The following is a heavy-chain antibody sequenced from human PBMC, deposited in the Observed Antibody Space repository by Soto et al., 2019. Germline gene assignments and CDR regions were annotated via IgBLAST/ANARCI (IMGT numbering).Heavy chain of an antibody. Sequence: QVQLVQSGAEVKKPGSSVKVSCKASGGTFSSYAISWVRQAPGQGLEWMGGIIPIFGTANYAQKFQGRVTMTADESPGTAYMELGSLRSEDTAVYYCAFWGYSGGGLFDYWGQGTLVTVSS. CDR3: AFWGYSGGGLFDY. J-gene: IGHJ4*02. CDR1: GGTFSSYA. V-gene: IGHV1-69*01. D-gene: IGHD2-15*01. CDR2: IIPIFGTA.